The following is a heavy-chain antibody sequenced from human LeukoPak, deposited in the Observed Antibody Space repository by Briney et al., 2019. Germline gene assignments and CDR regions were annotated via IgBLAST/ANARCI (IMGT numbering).Heavy chain of an antibody. V-gene: IGHV1-2*06. CDR1: GYTFTGYY. CDR3: ARAMVRGVITPDY. Sequence: ASVKVSCKASGYTFTGYYMHWVRQAPGQGLEWMGRINPNSGGTNYAQKFQGRVTMTRDTSISTAYMELSRLRSDDTAMYYCARAMVRGVITPDYRGQGTLVTASS. D-gene: IGHD3-10*01. J-gene: IGHJ4*02. CDR2: INPNSGGT.